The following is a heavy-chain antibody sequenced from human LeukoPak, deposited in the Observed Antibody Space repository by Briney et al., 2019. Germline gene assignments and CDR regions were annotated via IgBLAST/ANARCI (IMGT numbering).Heavy chain of an antibody. Sequence: PGGSLRLSCATSGFTFSNYGMHWVRQAPGKGLEWMAVISYDGSKTYYADSVKGRFTISRDNSKNTLYLQLNSLRDEDTAVYYCARALSDLRDDSFDVWGQGTMVTVSS. CDR1: GFTFSNYG. J-gene: IGHJ3*01. V-gene: IGHV3-30*03. CDR3: ARALSDLRDDSFDV. CDR2: ISYDGSKT.